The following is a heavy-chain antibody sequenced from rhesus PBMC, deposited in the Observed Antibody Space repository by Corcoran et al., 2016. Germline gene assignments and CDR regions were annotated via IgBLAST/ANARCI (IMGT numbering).Heavy chain of an antibody. V-gene: IGHV4-127*01. J-gene: IGHJ4*01. Sequence: QVQLQESGPGLVKPSETLSLTCAVSGYSISSGYGWGWIRQPPGKGLEWIGPIYGGRGSTTYTPSLKSRVTVSKDTSKNQFSLKLSSVTAADTAVYYCASAVAAGLDYWGQGVLVTVSS. D-gene: IGHD6-13*01. CDR2: IYGGRGST. CDR1: GYSISSGYG. CDR3: ASAVAAGLDY.